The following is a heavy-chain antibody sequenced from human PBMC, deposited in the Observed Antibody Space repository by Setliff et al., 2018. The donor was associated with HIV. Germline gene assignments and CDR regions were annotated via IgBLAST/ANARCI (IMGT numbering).Heavy chain of an antibody. Sequence: GSLRLSCEASGFTFSDFWTHWVRQAPGKGLEWAASISPDGSRNYCVGSVKGRFTASRDNAKSSLYLQMNSLRAEDTAVYYCARVHLTTNAVYGVVSNWFDPWGQGALVTVSS. J-gene: IGHJ5*02. CDR3: ARVHLTTNAVYGVVSNWFDP. V-gene: IGHV3-7*03. D-gene: IGHD3-3*01. CDR2: ISPDGSRN. CDR1: GFTFSDFW.